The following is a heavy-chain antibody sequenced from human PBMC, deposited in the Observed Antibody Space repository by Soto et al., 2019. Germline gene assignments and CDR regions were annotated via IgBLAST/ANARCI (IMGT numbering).Heavy chain of an antibody. CDR3: ARQYSYGYSYYYGMDV. V-gene: IGHV1-69*13. CDR2: IIPIFGTA. Sequence: GASVKVSCKASGCTFSSYAISWVRQAPGQGLEWMGGIIPIFGTANYAQKFQGRVTITADESTSTAYMELSSLRSEDTAVYSCARQYSYGYSYYYGMDVWGQGTTVTVSS. J-gene: IGHJ6*02. D-gene: IGHD5-18*01. CDR1: GCTFSSYA.